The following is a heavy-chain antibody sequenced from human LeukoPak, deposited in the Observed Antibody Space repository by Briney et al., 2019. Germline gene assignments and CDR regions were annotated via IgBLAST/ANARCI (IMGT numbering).Heavy chain of an antibody. CDR2: ISGSGGST. D-gene: IGHD3-22*01. CDR1: GFTFSSYA. V-gene: IGHV3-23*01. Sequence: GGSLRLSCAASGFTFSSYAMSWVRQAPGMGLEWVSAISGSGGSTYYADSVKGRFTISRDNAKNSLYLQMNSLRAEDTALYYCATTGGYYDSSGYYPFDYWGQGTLVTVSS. J-gene: IGHJ4*02. CDR3: ATTGGYYDSSGYYPFDY.